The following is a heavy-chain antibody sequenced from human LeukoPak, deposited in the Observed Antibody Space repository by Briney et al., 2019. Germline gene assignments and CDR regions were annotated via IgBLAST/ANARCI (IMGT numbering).Heavy chain of an antibody. CDR3: AKRAAYSFDS. D-gene: IGHD2-15*01. V-gene: IGHV3-23*01. Sequence: PGGSLRLSCATSGFTFSTYAMSWVRQAPGQGLEWVSTIGGSSTFYADSVKGRFTISRDNSKNTLCLQMNSLRAEDTAVYYCAKRAAYSFDSWGQGTLVTVSS. J-gene: IGHJ4*02. CDR2: IGGSST. CDR1: GFTFSTYA.